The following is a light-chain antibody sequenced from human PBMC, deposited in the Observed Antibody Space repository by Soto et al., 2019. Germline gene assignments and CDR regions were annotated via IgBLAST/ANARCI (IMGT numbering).Light chain of an antibody. CDR3: CSYAGAFTYV. V-gene: IGLV2-11*01. CDR2: DVS. Sequence: QSVLTQPRSVSGSPGHSVTISCTGTSSDVGGYSYVSWYQQHPGKAPKLMISDVSERPSGVPDRFSGSKFGNTASLTISGLQAEDEADYYCCSYAGAFTYVFGSGTKLTVL. CDR1: SSDVGGYSY. J-gene: IGLJ1*01.